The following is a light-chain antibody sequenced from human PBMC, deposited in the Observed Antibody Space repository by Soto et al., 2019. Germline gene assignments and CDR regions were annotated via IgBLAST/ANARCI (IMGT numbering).Light chain of an antibody. CDR2: KAS. Sequence: DIQMTQSPSTLSGSVGDRVTITCRASQTISSWLAWYQQKPGKAPKLLIYKASTLKSGVPSRFSGSGSGTEFTLTISSLQPDDFAVYYCQQYNNWYTFGQGTKVDIK. V-gene: IGKV1-5*03. CDR1: QTISSW. CDR3: QQYNNWYT. J-gene: IGKJ2*01.